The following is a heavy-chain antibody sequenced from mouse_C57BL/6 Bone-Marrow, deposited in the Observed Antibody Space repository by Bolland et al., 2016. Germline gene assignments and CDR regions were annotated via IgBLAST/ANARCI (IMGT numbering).Heavy chain of an antibody. V-gene: IGHV5-17*01. J-gene: IGHJ3*01. Sequence: YISSGSSTIYYADTVKGRFTISRDNAKNTLFLQMTSLRSEDTAMYYCARRPFAYWGQGDSG. CDR2: ISSGSSTI. CDR3: ARRPFAY.